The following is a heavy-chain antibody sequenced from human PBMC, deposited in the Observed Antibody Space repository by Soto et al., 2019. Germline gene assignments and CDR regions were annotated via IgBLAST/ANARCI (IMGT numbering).Heavy chain of an antibody. V-gene: IGHV4-34*01. CDR3: ATGGRAAPGT. J-gene: IGHJ4*02. D-gene: IGHD6-13*01. Sequence: PSETLSLTCAVYGGCLSGYYWSWIRQTPGKGLEWIGEIDHRGSMKYNPSPESRVSISLDTSRNQFSLKLSSVTAADSAVFYCATGGRAAPGTWGQGTLVTVSS. CDR2: IDHRGSM. CDR1: GGCLSGYY.